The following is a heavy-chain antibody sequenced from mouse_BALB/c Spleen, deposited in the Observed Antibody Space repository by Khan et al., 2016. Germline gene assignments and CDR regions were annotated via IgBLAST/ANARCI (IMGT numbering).Heavy chain of an antibody. V-gene: IGHV1-87*01. CDR2: IYPGAGDP. J-gene: IGHJ2*01. Sequence: QVQLQQPGAELARPGASVKLSCKASGYTFTSYWMQWVKQRPGQGLEWIGAIYPGAGDPRYTQTFKGKATLTADKSSRTASIQLSSLASEDSAVYYCESYYGSSYDYFDYWGKGTTLTVSS. CDR1: GYTFTSYW. CDR3: ESYYGSSYDYFDY. D-gene: IGHD1-1*01.